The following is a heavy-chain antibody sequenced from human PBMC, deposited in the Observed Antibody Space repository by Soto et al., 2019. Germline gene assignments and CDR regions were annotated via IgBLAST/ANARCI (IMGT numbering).Heavy chain of an antibody. CDR2: MNPNSGNT. CDR1: GYTFTSYD. J-gene: IGHJ4*02. V-gene: IGHV1-8*01. Sequence: QVQLVQSGAEVKKPGASVKVSCKASGYTFTSYDINWVRQATGQGLEWMGWMNPNSGNTVYAQKFQGRVTMTRNTSISTAYMELSSLRSXXTXXYYCAXERSYGLDYWGQGTLVTVSS. D-gene: IGHD5-18*01. CDR3: AXERSYGLDY.